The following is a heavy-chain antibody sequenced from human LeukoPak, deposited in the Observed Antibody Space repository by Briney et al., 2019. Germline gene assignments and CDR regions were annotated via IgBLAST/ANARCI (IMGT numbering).Heavy chain of an antibody. CDR3: ARTVNYDILTGDAFDI. D-gene: IGHD3-9*01. Sequence: ASVKVSCKASGYTFTSYATHWVRQAPGQRLEWMGWINAGNGNTKYSQKFQGRVTITRDTSASTAYMELSSLRSEDTAVYYCARTVNYDILTGDAFDIWGQGTMVTVSS. J-gene: IGHJ3*02. CDR2: INAGNGNT. CDR1: GYTFTSYA. V-gene: IGHV1-3*01.